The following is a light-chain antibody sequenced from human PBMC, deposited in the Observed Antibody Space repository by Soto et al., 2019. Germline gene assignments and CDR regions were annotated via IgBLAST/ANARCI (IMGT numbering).Light chain of an antibody. CDR2: EVS. CDR3: SSFAGSPVV. J-gene: IGLJ2*01. V-gene: IGLV2-8*01. CDR1: SSDVGEENY. Sequence: VLTQPPSASGSPGQSVTITCSGTSSDVGEENYVSWYQQHPGKVPKLILYEVSKRPSGVPDRFSGSRSGNTASLTVSGLQAEDEADYYCSSFAGSPVVFGGGTKLTVL.